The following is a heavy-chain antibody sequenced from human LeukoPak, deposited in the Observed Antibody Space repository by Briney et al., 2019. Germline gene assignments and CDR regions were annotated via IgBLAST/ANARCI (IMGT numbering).Heavy chain of an antibody. D-gene: IGHD3-3*01. CDR1: GYTLTELS. J-gene: IGHJ4*02. Sequence: ASVKVSCKVSGYTLTELSMHWVRQAPGKGLEWMGGFDPEDGETIYAQKFQGRVTMTEDTSTDTAYMELSSLRSEDTAVYYCATVVPWSGYYPLFYWGQGTLVTVSS. CDR2: FDPEDGET. CDR3: ATVVPWSGYYPLFY. V-gene: IGHV1-24*01.